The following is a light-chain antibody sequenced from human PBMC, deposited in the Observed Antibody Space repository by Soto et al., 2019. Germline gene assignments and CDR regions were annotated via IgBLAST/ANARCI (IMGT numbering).Light chain of an antibody. V-gene: IGLV2-11*01. CDR1: SSDVGGYNY. Sequence: QSALTQPRSVSGSPGQSVTISCTGTSSDVGGYNYVSWYQQHPGKAPKLMIYDVSKWPSGVPDRFSGSKSGNTASLTISGLQAEDEADYYCCSYSGSYTWVFGGGTKLTFL. CDR3: CSYSGSYTWV. J-gene: IGLJ3*02. CDR2: DVS.